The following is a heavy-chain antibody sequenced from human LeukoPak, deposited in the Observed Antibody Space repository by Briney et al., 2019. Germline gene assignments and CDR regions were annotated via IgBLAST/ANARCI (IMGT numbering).Heavy chain of an antibody. Sequence: SETLSLTCTVSGGSISSGGYYWSWIRQHPGKGLEWIGYIYYSGSTYYNPSLKSRVTISVDTSKNQFSLKLSSVTAADTAVYYCARDNWSSGYYYGFDYWGQGTLVTVSS. J-gene: IGHJ4*02. CDR1: GGSISSGGYY. CDR2: IYYSGST. V-gene: IGHV4-31*03. D-gene: IGHD3-22*01. CDR3: ARDNWSSGYYYGFDY.